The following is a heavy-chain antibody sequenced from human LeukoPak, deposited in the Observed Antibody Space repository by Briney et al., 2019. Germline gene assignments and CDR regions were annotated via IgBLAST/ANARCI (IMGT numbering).Heavy chain of an antibody. V-gene: IGHV1-2*02. CDR3: ARGRGGSGYYYFDY. CDR1: GYTFTSYA. D-gene: IGHD3-22*01. J-gene: IGHJ4*02. Sequence: ASVKVSCKASGYTFTSYAMNWVRQAPGQGLEWMGWINPNSGGTNYAQKFQGRVTMTRDTSISTAYMELSRLRSDDTAVYYCARGRGGSGYYYFDYWGQGTLVTVSS. CDR2: INPNSGGT.